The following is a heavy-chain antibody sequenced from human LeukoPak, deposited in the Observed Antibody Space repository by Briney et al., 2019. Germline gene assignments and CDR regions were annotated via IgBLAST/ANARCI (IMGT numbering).Heavy chain of an antibody. CDR1: GFTFSSYA. J-gene: IGHJ3*01. CDR3: AKDRGYAFDL. Sequence: GGSLRLSCSASGFTFSSYAMHWVRQAPGKGLEYVSAISSNGGSTYYADSVKGRFTISRDNSRNTLYLQMNSLRAEDTAVYYCAKDRGYAFDLWGQGTLVAVFS. D-gene: IGHD3-10*01. V-gene: IGHV3-64*04. CDR2: ISSNGGST.